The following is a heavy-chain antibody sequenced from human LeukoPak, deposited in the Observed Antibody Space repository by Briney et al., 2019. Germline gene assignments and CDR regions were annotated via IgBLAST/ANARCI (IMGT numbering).Heavy chain of an antibody. J-gene: IGHJ6*03. CDR2: IKEDGSEK. D-gene: IGHD3-3*01. CDR3: ARVTTIFGVHKYYYYMDV. Sequence: GGSLRLSRAASGFTFSRNWMSWVRRAPGKGLEWVANIKEDGSEKYYVDSVKGRLTISRDNAKNSLYLQMNSLRAEDTAVYYCARVTTIFGVHKYYYYMDVWGKGTTVTVSS. V-gene: IGHV3-7*01. CDR1: GFTFSRNW.